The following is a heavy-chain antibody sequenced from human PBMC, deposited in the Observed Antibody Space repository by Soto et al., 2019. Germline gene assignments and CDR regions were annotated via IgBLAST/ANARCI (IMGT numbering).Heavy chain of an antibody. Sequence: QVQLVQSGAEVKKPGASVKVSCKASGYTFTSYDINWVRQATGQGLEWMGWMNPNSGNTGYAQKLQGRVTMTRNTSISTAEMGLSSLSSEDTAVYYCARENAGANRWYGMDVWGQGTTVTVSS. CDR3: ARENAGANRWYGMDV. CDR1: GYTFTSYD. V-gene: IGHV1-8*01. J-gene: IGHJ6*02. CDR2: MNPNSGNT. D-gene: IGHD1-1*01.